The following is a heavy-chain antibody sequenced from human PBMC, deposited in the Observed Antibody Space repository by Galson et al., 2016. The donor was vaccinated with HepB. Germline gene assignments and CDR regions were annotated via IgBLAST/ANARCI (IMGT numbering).Heavy chain of an antibody. CDR2: TVHDGSK. V-gene: IGHV4-39*01. D-gene: IGHD5-12*01. CDR1: GGSISTGTFH. Sequence: SETLSLTCTVSGGSISTGTFHWAWIRQPPGKGLEWLALTVHDGSKYYTPSFRGRVTMSADMANNRFSLCLTSVTTADTALYYCARGRRGLDFLDHWGQGTMVTVSS. J-gene: IGHJ3*01. CDR3: ARGRRGLDFLDH.